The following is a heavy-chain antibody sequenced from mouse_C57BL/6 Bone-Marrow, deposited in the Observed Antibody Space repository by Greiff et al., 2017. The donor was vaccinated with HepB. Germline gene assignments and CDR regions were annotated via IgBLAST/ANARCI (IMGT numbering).Heavy chain of an antibody. CDR3: AREVYDYDRFAY. J-gene: IGHJ3*01. CDR1: GYSITSGYY. D-gene: IGHD2-4*01. Sequence: DVKLQESGPGLVKPSQSLSLTCSVTGYSITSGYYWNWIRQFPGNKLEWMGYISYDGSNNYNPSLKNRISITRDTSKNQFFLKLNSVTTEDTATYYCAREVYDYDRFAYWGQGTLVTVSA. V-gene: IGHV3-6*01. CDR2: ISYDGSN.